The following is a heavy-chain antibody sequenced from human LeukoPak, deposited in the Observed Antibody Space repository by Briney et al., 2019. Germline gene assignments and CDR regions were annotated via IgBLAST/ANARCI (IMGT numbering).Heavy chain of an antibody. D-gene: IGHD6-13*01. CDR2: IYPGDSDT. Sequence: GESLKISCKGSGYSFTNYWIGWVRQMPGKGLEWMGIIYPGDSDTRYRPSFQGQVTISADKSISTAYLQWSSLKASDTAMYYCATPAGVAAADRDAFDIWGQGTMVTVSS. J-gene: IGHJ3*02. CDR1: GYSFTNYW. V-gene: IGHV5-51*01. CDR3: ATPAGVAAADRDAFDI.